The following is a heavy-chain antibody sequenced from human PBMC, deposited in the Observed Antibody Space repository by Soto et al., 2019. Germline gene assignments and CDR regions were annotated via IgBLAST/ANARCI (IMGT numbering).Heavy chain of an antibody. CDR1: GFTFSSYA. CDR3: ARDEAVAGNNYFDY. Sequence: QVQLVESGGGVVQPGRSLRLSCAASGFTFSSYAMHWVRQAPGKGLEWVAVISYDGSNKYYADSVKGRFTISRDNSKNTLYLQMNSLRAEDTAVYYCARDEAVAGNNYFDYWGQGTLVTVSS. J-gene: IGHJ4*02. D-gene: IGHD6-19*01. V-gene: IGHV3-30-3*01. CDR2: ISYDGSNK.